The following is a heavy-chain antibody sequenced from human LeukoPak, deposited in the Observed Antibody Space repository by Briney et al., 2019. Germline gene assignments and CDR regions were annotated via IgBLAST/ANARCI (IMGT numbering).Heavy chain of an antibody. CDR3: AKAFIRYYYDSSGYYSPFDY. CDR2: ILSDGSKE. CDR1: GFTFSSYG. Sequence: GGSLRLSCAASGFTFSSYGMHWVRQAPGKGLEWVAVILSDGSKEFYTDSVKGRFTISRDNSKNTLYLQMNSLRAEDTAVYYCAKAFIRYYYDSSGYYSPFDYWGQGTLVTVSS. D-gene: IGHD3-22*01. J-gene: IGHJ4*02. V-gene: IGHV3-33*06.